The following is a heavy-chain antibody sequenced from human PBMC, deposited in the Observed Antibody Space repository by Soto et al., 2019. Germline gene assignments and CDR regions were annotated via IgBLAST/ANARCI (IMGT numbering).Heavy chain of an antibody. Sequence: PSETLSLTCAVYGGSFSGYYWSWIRQPPGKGLEWIGEINHSGSTNYNPSLKSRVTISVDTSKNQFSLRLSSVTAADTAVYYCARWRRRGGCSYGYTNWFDPWGQGTLVTVSS. V-gene: IGHV4-34*01. CDR1: GGSFSGYY. CDR3: ARWRRRGGCSYGYTNWFDP. J-gene: IGHJ5*02. D-gene: IGHD5-18*01. CDR2: INHSGST.